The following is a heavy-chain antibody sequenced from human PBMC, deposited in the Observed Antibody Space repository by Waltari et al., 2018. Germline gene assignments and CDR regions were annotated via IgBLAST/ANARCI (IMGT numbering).Heavy chain of an antibody. CDR1: EGTSCTYA. CDR2: IIPIFGTA. CDR3: ARDLGTMVQGVIGAFDI. D-gene: IGHD3-10*01. J-gene: IGHJ3*02. V-gene: IGHV1-69*08. Sequence: QAQLVQSGAEVMKHVASVSISCEASEGTSCTYAICWVRHPAVSGLEWMGRIIPIFGTANYAQKFQGRVTITADKSTSTAYMELSSLRSEDTAVYYCARDLGTMVQGVIGAFDIWGQGTMVTVSS.